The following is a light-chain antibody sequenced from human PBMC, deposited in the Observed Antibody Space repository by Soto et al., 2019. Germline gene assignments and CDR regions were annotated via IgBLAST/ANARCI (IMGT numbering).Light chain of an antibody. CDR2: GAS. CDR3: QQYGSSSS. Sequence: EIVLTQSPGTLSLSPGERATLSCRASQNISSNNLAWYQQKPGQAPRLLIYGASSRATGTPDRFSGSGSGTDFTLPITRLEPEDFAVFYCQQYGSSSSFGQGTTLEI. J-gene: IGKJ2*01. CDR1: QNISSNN. V-gene: IGKV3-20*01.